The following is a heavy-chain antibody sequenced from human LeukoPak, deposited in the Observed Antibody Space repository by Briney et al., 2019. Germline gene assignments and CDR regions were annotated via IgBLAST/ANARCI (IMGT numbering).Heavy chain of an antibody. CDR2: ISYDGSNK. D-gene: IGHD4-17*01. V-gene: IGHV3-30*04. CDR1: GYTFTGYY. Sequence: SCKASGYTFTGYYMHWVRQAPGKGLEWVAVISYDGSNKYYADSVKGRFTISRDNSKNTLYLQMNSLRAEDTAVYYCARETVTKFDYWGQGTLVTVSS. J-gene: IGHJ4*02. CDR3: ARETVTKFDY.